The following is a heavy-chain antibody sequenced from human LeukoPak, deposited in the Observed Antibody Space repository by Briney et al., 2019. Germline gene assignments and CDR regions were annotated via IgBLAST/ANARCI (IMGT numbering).Heavy chain of an antibody. Sequence: SETLSLTCTVSGGSISHSSYYWGWLRQPPGKGLEWIGSIYYSGRTYYNPSLKSRVTISVDTSKNQFSLKLSSVTAADTAVYYCARAGVYDFWSGYSYYFDYWGQGTLVTVSS. J-gene: IGHJ4*02. CDR3: ARAGVYDFWSGYSYYFDY. CDR2: IYYSGRT. CDR1: GGSISHSSYY. V-gene: IGHV4-39*07. D-gene: IGHD3-3*01.